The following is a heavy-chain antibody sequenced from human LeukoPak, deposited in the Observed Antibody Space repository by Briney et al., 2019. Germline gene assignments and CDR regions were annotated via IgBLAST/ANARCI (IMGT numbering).Heavy chain of an antibody. Sequence: GGSLRLSCAASGFTFSSYAMSWVRQAPGKGLEWVSAISGSGGSTYYADSVKGRFTISRDNSKNTLYLQMNSLRAEDTAVYYCAKLSRGPDSSGYYYENEFDYWGQGTLVTVSS. J-gene: IGHJ4*02. CDR1: GFTFSSYA. CDR2: ISGSGGST. D-gene: IGHD3-22*01. CDR3: AKLSRGPDSSGYYYENEFDY. V-gene: IGHV3-23*01.